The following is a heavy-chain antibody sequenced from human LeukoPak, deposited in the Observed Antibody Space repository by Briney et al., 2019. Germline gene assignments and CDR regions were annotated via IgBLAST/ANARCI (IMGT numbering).Heavy chain of an antibody. Sequence: ESGPTLVKPTQTLTLTCTFSGFSLGTSGVGVGWIRQPPGKALEWLTLIYWDDDKRYNPSLKSRLTVTKDVSKSQVVLTLTNVDPVDTATYYCAHRLTGYNSNWYHGYFDYWGPGTLVTVSS. CDR2: IYWDDDK. CDR1: GFSLGTSGVG. V-gene: IGHV2-5*02. J-gene: IGHJ4*02. D-gene: IGHD6-13*01. CDR3: AHRLTGYNSNWYHGYFDY.